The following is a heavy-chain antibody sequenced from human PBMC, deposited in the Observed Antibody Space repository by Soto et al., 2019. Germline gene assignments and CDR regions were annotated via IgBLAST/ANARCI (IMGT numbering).Heavy chain of an antibody. V-gene: IGHV3-23*01. CDR2: IYGSASKT. CDR1: GFTFSLYT. D-gene: IGHD3-22*01. Sequence: GGSLRLSCAASGFTFSLYTMSWVRQAPGKGLEWVSGIYGSASKTFYADSVKGRFTISRDKSKNTLYLQMNSLRAEDTAVYYCAKVAPDLRYYYDSSGYSTLPFDYWGQGTLVTVPQ. CDR3: AKVAPDLRYYYDSSGYSTLPFDY. J-gene: IGHJ4*02.